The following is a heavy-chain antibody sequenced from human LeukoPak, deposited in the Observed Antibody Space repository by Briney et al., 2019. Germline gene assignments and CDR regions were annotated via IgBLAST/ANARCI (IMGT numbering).Heavy chain of an antibody. CDR3: ARETYYYDLNWFDP. D-gene: IGHD3-22*01. V-gene: IGHV4-4*07. Sequence: SETLSLTCTVSGGSISSYYWSWIRQPAGKGLEWIGCIYTSGSTNYNPSLKSRVTMSVDTSKNQFSLKLSSVTAADTAVYYCARETYYYDLNWFDPWGQGTLVTVSS. CDR1: GGSISSYY. CDR2: IYTSGST. J-gene: IGHJ5*02.